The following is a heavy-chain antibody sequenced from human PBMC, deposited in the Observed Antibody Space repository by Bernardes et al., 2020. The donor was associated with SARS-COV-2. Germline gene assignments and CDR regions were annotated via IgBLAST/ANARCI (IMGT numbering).Heavy chain of an antibody. Sequence: GGSLRLSCAASGFTFSSYGMHWVRQAPGKGLEWVAVISYDGSNKYYADSVKGRFTISRDNSKNTLYLQMNSLRAEDTAVYYCAKDRYLLSGRTGGYYYYGMDVWGQGTTVTVSS. CDR1: GFTFSSYG. CDR3: AKDRYLLSGRTGGYYYYGMDV. D-gene: IGHD1-26*01. CDR2: ISYDGSNK. V-gene: IGHV3-30*18. J-gene: IGHJ6*02.